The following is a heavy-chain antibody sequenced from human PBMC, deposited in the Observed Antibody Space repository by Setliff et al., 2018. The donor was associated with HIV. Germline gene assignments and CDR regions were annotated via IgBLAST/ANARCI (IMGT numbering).Heavy chain of an antibody. Sequence: ASVKVSCKASGYTFTNYDINWVRQTTGQGLEWMGWMNPNSGNTGYAQKFQGRVTMTRNTSISTAYMELSSLRSEDTAVYYCARFRKFQLVGALDYWGQGALVTVSS. CDR3: ARFRKFQLVGALDY. V-gene: IGHV1-8*01. J-gene: IGHJ4*02. D-gene: IGHD1-26*01. CDR2: MNPNSGNT. CDR1: GYTFTNYD.